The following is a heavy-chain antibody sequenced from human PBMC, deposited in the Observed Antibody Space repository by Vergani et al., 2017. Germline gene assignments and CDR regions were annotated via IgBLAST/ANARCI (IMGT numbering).Heavy chain of an antibody. CDR3: ARDLSGSYGGDAFDI. Sequence: EVQLVESGGGLVQPGGSLRLSCAASGFTVSSNYMSWVRQAPGKGLEWVSVIYSGGSTSYADSVKGRFTSARHNSKNTLYLQMNSLRAEDTAVYYCARDLSGSYGGDAFDIWGQGTMVTVSS. D-gene: IGHD1-26*01. V-gene: IGHV3-53*04. J-gene: IGHJ3*02. CDR2: IYSGGST. CDR1: GFTVSSNY.